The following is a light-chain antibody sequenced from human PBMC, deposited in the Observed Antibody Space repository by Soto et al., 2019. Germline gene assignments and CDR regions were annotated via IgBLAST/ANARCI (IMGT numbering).Light chain of an antibody. V-gene: IGLV2-11*01. J-gene: IGLJ1*01. CDR1: SSDVGGYSY. CDR3: CSKRGASYV. CDR2: DVT. Sequence: QSALTQPRSVSGSPGQSVTISCTGTSSDVGGYSYVSWYQQHPGKAPKLMIYDVTKRPSGVPDRFSGSKSDNTASLTISGLQAEDEADYYCCSKRGASYVIGTGTKLTVL.